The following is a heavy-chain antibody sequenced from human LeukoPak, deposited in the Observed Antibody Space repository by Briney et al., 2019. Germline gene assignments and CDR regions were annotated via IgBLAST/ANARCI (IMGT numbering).Heavy chain of an antibody. CDR3: AKVLIGGYGDYE. V-gene: IGHV3-23*01. CDR1: GFTFSSYG. D-gene: IGHD4-17*01. CDR2: ISGSGGST. J-gene: IGHJ4*02. Sequence: GGSLRLSCAASGFTFSSYGMSWVRQAPGTGLEWVSAISGSGGSTYYADSVKGRFTISRDNSKNTLYLQMNSLRAEDTAVYYCAKVLIGGYGDYEWGQGTLVTVSS.